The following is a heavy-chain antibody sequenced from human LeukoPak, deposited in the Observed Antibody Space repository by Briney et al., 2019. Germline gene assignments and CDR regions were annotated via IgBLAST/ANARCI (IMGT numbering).Heavy chain of an antibody. Sequence: ASVKDSCKASGYTLTYKNISWVRQAPEQGLERMAWINSDSGSTNNAQKFQGRVTMTRDTSTSTAYMEPSSLRSDDTAFYYCARDTITVTTPYFDYWGQGTLVTVPS. D-gene: IGHD4-17*01. CDR2: INSDSGST. J-gene: IGHJ4*02. CDR1: GYTLTYKN. V-gene: IGHV1-2*02. CDR3: ARDTITVTTPYFDY.